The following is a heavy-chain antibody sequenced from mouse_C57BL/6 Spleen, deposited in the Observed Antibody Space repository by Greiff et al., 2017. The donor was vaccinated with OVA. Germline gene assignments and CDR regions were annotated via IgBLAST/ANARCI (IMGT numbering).Heavy chain of an antibody. D-gene: IGHD2-5*01. CDR1: GFTFSSYA. J-gene: IGHJ3*01. V-gene: IGHV5-4*01. CDR2: ISDGGSYT. Sequence: EVQGVESGGGLVKPGGSLKLSCAASGFTFSSYAMSWVRQTPEKRLEWVATISDGGSYTYYPDNVKGRFTISRDDAKNNLYLQMSHLKSEDTAMYYCARDSNSFAYWGQGTLVTVSA. CDR3: ARDSNSFAY.